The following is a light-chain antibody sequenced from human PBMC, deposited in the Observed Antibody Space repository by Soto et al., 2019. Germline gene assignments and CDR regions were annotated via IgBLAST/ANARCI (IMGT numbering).Light chain of an antibody. J-gene: IGKJ1*01. V-gene: IGKV1-8*01. CDR1: QGISSY. Sequence: AIRMTQSPSALSASTGDRVTITCRASQGISSYLAWYQQKPGKAPKLLIYGASNLQSGVPSRFSGSGSGTEFTLTINSLQPDDFATYSCQQYDSYSWTFGQGTKVDIK. CDR3: QQYDSYSWT. CDR2: GAS.